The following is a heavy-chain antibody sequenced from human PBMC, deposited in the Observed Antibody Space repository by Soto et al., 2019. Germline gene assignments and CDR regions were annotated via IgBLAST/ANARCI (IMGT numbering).Heavy chain of an antibody. Sequence: EVQLVESGGGLVQPGGSLRLSCVASGFTFSNYWMSWVRQAPGKGLEWVANIRRDGNEKYYVDSVKGRFTISRDNTKNSLYLQMNSLRAEDTAVYYCVRDGCPRSGCPWRFDPWGKGTLVTVSS. CDR3: VRDGCPRSGCPWRFDP. V-gene: IGHV3-7*01. J-gene: IGHJ5*02. CDR1: GFTFSNYW. D-gene: IGHD6-25*01. CDR2: IRRDGNEK.